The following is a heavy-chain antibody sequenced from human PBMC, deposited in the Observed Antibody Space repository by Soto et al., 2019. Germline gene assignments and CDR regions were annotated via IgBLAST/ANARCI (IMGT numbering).Heavy chain of an antibody. D-gene: IGHD2-8*01. CDR3: ARGGYCTNGVCYLSYYYGMDV. CDR1: GGTFSSYA. CDR2: IIPIFGTA. J-gene: IGHJ6*02. Sequence: QVQLVQSGAEVKKPGSSVKVSCKASGGTFSSYAISWVRQAPGQGLEWMGGIIPIFGTANYAQKFQGRVTITADESTSTAYMELSSLRSEDTAVYYCARGGYCTNGVCYLSYYYGMDVWGQGTTVTVSS. V-gene: IGHV1-69*01.